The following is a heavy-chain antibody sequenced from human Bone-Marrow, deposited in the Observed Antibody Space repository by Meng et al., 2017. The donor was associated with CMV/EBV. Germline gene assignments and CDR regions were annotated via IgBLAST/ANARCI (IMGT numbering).Heavy chain of an antibody. V-gene: IGHV3-74*01. CDR2: INSDGSST. D-gene: IGHD3-3*01. Sequence: GESLKISCAASGFTFSSYWMHWVRQAPGKGLVWVSRINSDGSSTSYADSVKGRFTISRDNSKNTLYLQMNSLRAEDTAVYYCAKRGAEWLPNDAFDIWGQGTMVTVSS. CDR3: AKRGAEWLPNDAFDI. CDR1: GFTFSSYW. J-gene: IGHJ3*02.